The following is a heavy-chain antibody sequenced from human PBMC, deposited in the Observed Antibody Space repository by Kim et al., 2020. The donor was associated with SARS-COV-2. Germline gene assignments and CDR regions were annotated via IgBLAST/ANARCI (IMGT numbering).Heavy chain of an antibody. CDR1: GGSFSGYY. CDR2: INHSGST. CDR3: ARVGSSSWYYFDY. Sequence: SETLSLTCAVYGGSFSGYYWSWIRQPPGKGLEWIGEINHSGSTNYNPSLKSRVTISVDTSKNQFSLKLSSVTAADTAVYYCARVGSSSWYYFDYWGQGT. D-gene: IGHD6-13*01. J-gene: IGHJ4*02. V-gene: IGHV4-34*01.